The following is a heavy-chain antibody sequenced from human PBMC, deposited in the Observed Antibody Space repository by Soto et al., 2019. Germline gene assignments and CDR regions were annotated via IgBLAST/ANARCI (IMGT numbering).Heavy chain of an antibody. Sequence: XETLSLTCTVAGCSISSSSYYWGWIRQPPGKGLEWIGIIYYSGSTYYNPSLKSRVTISVDTSKNQFSLKLSSVTAADTAVYYCARHHVDTAMDHYYYYGMDVWGQGTTVTVSS. J-gene: IGHJ6*02. CDR2: IYYSGST. V-gene: IGHV4-39*01. CDR1: GCSISSSSYY. CDR3: ARHHVDTAMDHYYYYGMDV. D-gene: IGHD5-18*01.